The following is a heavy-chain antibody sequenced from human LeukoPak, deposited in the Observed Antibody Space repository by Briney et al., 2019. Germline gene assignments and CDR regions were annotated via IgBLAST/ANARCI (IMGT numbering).Heavy chain of an antibody. CDR1: GFTFSSYS. D-gene: IGHD5-12*01. CDR2: ISGSSSYI. Sequence: GGSLRLSCAASGFTFSSYSMNWVRQAPGKGLEWVSSISGSSSYIYYADSVKGRFTISRDNAKNSLYLQMNSLRAEDTAVYYCARDGYSAHDGLWGQGTLVTVSS. V-gene: IGHV3-21*01. CDR3: ARDGYSAHDGL. J-gene: IGHJ4*02.